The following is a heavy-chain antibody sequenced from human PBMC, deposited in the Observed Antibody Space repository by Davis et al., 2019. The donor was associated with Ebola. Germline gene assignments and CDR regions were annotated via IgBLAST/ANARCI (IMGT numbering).Heavy chain of an antibody. D-gene: IGHD2-8*01. V-gene: IGHV3-53*01. CDR1: GFIVRSCY. Sequence: PGGSLRLSCAASGFIVRSCYMSWVRQAPGRGLEWVSVIYSGGTTYYADSVKGRFTISRDNAKNTLYLQMNSLRVEDTAVYYCACYVLGWGQGTLVTVSS. J-gene: IGHJ4*02. CDR2: IYSGGTT. CDR3: ACYVLG.